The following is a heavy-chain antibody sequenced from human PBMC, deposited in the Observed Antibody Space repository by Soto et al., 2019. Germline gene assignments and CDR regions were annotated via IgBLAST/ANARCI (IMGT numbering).Heavy chain of an antibody. CDR1: GGTFSSYA. Sequence: QVQLVQSGAEVKKPGSSVKVSCKASGGTFSSYAISWVQQAPGQGLEWMGGIIPIFGTANYAQKFQGRVTITADESTSTAYMELSSLRSEDTAVYYCARSLTMIVVVRYYYYGMDVWGQGTTVTDSS. V-gene: IGHV1-69*01. D-gene: IGHD3-22*01. CDR3: ARSLTMIVVVRYYYYGMDV. CDR2: IIPIFGTA. J-gene: IGHJ6*02.